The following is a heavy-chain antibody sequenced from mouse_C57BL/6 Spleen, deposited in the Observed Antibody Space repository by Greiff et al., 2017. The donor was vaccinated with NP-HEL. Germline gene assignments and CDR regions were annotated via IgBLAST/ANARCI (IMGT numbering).Heavy chain of an antibody. Sequence: EVKVEESGGGLVQPGGSLKLSCAASGFTFSDYYMYWVRQTPEKRLEWVAYISNGGGSTYYPDTVKGRFTISRDNAKNTLYLQMSRLKSEDTAMYYCARQGLTGAWFAYWGQGTLVTVSA. CDR1: GFTFSDYY. CDR3: ARQGLTGAWFAY. V-gene: IGHV5-12*01. J-gene: IGHJ3*01. CDR2: ISNGGGST. D-gene: IGHD4-1*01.